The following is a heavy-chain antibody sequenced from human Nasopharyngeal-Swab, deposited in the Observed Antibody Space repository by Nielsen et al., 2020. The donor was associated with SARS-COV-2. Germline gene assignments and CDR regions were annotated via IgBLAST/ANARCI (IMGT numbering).Heavy chain of an antibody. V-gene: IGHV4-39*01. D-gene: IGHD3-22*01. CDR1: GGSISSTCYY. Sequence: GSLRLSCTVSGGSISSTCYYWGWIRQPPGQGLQWLGIIYYSGSTYYNPAHKSRVTISVDTSKNQFFLKLNSVTAADTAVYYCAKSRIDMIVVALFDYWGQGTLVTVSS. J-gene: IGHJ4*02. CDR3: AKSRIDMIVVALFDY. CDR2: IYYSGST.